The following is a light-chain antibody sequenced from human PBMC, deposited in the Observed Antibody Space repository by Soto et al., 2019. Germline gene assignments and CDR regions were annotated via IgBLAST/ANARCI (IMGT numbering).Light chain of an antibody. CDR3: QQYNNWPRGT. CDR2: DAS. J-gene: IGKJ5*01. Sequence: EIVMRQYPDIRSLSPGEIATLSCRAGQSVSSNLAWYQQKPGQAPRLLIYDASTRATGVPARFSASGSGTEFTLSISSLQSEDLAVHYCQQYNNWPRGTFGQGTRLEI. V-gene: IGKV3-15*01. CDR1: QSVSSN.